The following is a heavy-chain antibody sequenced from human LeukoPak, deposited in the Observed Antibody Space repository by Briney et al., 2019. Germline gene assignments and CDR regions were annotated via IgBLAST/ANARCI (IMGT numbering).Heavy chain of an antibody. D-gene: IGHD2-15*01. J-gene: IGHJ4*02. CDR2: INPNSGDT. Sequence: ASVTLSCKASGYTFTDYYMHWVRQAPGQGLEWMGWINPNSGDTNQAQNFQGRVTLTRDTSISTAYMELSSLRSDDSAIYYCAGEYCSGGSCRQGFDYWGQGTLVTVSS. V-gene: IGHV1-2*02. CDR3: AGEYCSGGSCRQGFDY. CDR1: GYTFTDYY.